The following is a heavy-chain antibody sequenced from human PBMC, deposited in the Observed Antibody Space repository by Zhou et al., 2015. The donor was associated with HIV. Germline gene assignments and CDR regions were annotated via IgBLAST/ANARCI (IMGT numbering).Heavy chain of an antibody. J-gene: IGHJ6*02. CDR1: GGTFGSYA. D-gene: IGHD5-24*01. Sequence: QVQLVQSGAEVKKPGSSVKVSCKASGGTFGSYAISWVRQAPGQGLEWLGGIIPVLGTANYAQNFQGRVTITADRSTSTAYMELRSLRSEDTAVYYCTRDIFGYNRMAYYYYYGMTSGRRDRRSTVSS. V-gene: IGHV1-69*06. CDR3: TRDIFGYNRMAYYYYYGMTS. CDR2: IIPVLGTA.